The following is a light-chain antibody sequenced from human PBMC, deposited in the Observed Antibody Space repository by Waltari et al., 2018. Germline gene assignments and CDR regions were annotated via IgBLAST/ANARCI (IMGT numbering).Light chain of an antibody. J-gene: IGLJ3*02. CDR2: DTS. Sequence: QAVVTQEPSLTVSPGGTVTLTCGSSAGAVTSGLYPSWFQQKPGQAPRTLIYDTSNKHSWKPARFSGSLLGGKAALTLSGAQPEDAAEYYCLISYSGVGVFGGGTKLTVL. V-gene: IGLV7-46*01. CDR1: AGAVTSGLY. CDR3: LISYSGVGV.